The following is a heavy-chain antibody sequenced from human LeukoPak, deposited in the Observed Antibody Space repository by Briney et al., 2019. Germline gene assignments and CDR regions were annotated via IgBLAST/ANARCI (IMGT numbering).Heavy chain of an antibody. D-gene: IGHD4-17*01. Sequence: GGSLRLSCVASGFTFSTYYTHWVRQAPGKGLVWVSRIVNDGSTTTYAGSVKGRFTISRDNAKNTLFLQMNSLRVEDTAVYYCARESSDYGDYDAFDIWGRGTMVTVSS. J-gene: IGHJ3*02. CDR2: IVNDGSTT. V-gene: IGHV3-74*01. CDR1: GFTFSTYY. CDR3: ARESSDYGDYDAFDI.